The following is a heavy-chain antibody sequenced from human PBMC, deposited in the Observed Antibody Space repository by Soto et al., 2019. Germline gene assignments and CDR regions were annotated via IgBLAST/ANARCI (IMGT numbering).Heavy chain of an antibody. D-gene: IGHD1-1*01. CDR2: ISGSGGST. V-gene: IGHV3-23*01. CDR3: AKDTNPSPFDY. CDR1: GFTFSSYA. J-gene: IGHJ4*02. Sequence: GGSLSLSCAASGFTFSSYAMSWARQAPGKGLEWVSAISGSGGSTYYADSVKGRFTISRDNSKNTLYLQMNSLRAEDTAVYYCAKDTNPSPFDYWGQGTLVTVSS.